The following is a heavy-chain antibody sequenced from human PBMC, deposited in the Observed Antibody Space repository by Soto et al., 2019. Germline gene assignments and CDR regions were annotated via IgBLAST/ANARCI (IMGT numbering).Heavy chain of an antibody. D-gene: IGHD2-15*01. CDR3: VRGKNNCSGGYGHEQFDY. J-gene: IGHJ4*02. CDR2: INHSGST. V-gene: IGHV4-34*01. CDR1: GGSFNNYY. Sequence: SETLSLTCAVYGGSFNNYYWSWIRQPPGKGLEWIGEINHSGSTNYNPSLKSRVIISVDTSKNQFSLKLSSVTAADTAVYYCVRGKNNCSGGYGHEQFDYWGQGSLVTVSS.